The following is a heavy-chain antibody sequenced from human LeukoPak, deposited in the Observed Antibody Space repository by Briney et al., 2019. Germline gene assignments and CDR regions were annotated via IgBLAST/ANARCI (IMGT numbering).Heavy chain of an antibody. J-gene: IGHJ4*02. CDR1: GGSITSSSYY. Sequence: PSETLSLTCTVSGGSITSSSYYWGWIRQPPGKGLQWIGSFYYSGSTYYNPSLKSRVTIYVDTSKNQFSLKLSSVTAADTAVYYCARRKRGQSFDYWGQGTLVIVSS. CDR3: ARRKRGQSFDY. CDR2: FYYSGST. V-gene: IGHV4-39*01.